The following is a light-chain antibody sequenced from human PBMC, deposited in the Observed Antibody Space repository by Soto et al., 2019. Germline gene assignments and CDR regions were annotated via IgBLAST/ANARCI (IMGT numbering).Light chain of an antibody. J-gene: IGKJ4*01. V-gene: IGKV1-39*01. CDR1: QSISTY. Sequence: DIQMTQSPSSLSASVGDRVTITCRASQSISTYLNWYQQKPGKAPKVLIYTASTLQSGVPSRFSASGSGTDFTLTISSLQPEDFATYYCQQSYNTPRTFGGGTKVEIK. CDR2: TAS. CDR3: QQSYNTPRT.